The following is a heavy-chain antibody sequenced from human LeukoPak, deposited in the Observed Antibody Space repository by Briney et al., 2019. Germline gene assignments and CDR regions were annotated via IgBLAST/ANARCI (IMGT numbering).Heavy chain of an antibody. D-gene: IGHD3-10*01. CDR3: ARDKCRGYFDY. CDR1: EFTVRTNY. CDR2: FYSGVTT. Sequence: GGSPRLSSAASEFTVRTNYMNSVRQAPGKGLEWVTGFYSGVTTYYADSVKRRFTISRDTSKNTPYLQMNSLRAEDAAVYYCARDKCRGYFDYWGQGTLVTVSS. V-gene: IGHV3-66*01. J-gene: IGHJ4*02.